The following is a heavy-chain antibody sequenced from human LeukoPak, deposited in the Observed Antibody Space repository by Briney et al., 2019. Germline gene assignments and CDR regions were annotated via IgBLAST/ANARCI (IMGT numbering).Heavy chain of an antibody. CDR3: ASSAMVRGVDH. D-gene: IGHD3-10*01. Sequence: SETLSLTCAVYGGSFSGYYWSWIRQPPGKGLEWIGEINHSGSTNYNPSLKSRVTISVDTSKNQFSLKLSSVTAADTAVYYCASSAMVRGVDHWGQGTLVTVSS. V-gene: IGHV4-34*01. CDR1: GGSFSGYY. CDR2: INHSGST. J-gene: IGHJ4*02.